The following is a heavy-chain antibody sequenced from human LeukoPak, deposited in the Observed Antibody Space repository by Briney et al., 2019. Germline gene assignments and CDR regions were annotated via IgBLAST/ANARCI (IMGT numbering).Heavy chain of an antibody. D-gene: IGHD6-13*01. CDR2: ISGSGGNT. V-gene: IGHV3-23*01. J-gene: IGHJ4*02. CDR1: GFSCSSYA. CDR3: ATVSWANYFDY. Sequence: GGSLRLSCAASGFSCSSYAMSWVRQAPGKGLEWVSAISGSGGNTYYADSVRGRFTISRDNSKNTLYLQMNSLRAEDTAIYYCATVSWANYFDYWGQGTLVTVSS.